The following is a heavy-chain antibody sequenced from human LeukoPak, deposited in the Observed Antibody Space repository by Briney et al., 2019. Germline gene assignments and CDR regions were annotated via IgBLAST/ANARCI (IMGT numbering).Heavy chain of an antibody. J-gene: IGHJ4*02. CDR3: AKDLGRGYCSSTSCYACDY. Sequence: GGSLRLSCAASGFTFSSYWMHWVRQASGKRLVWVSRISLDGSSAIYADSVNGRFTISRDNAKNTLYLQMNSLRAEDTAVYYCAKDLGRGYCSSTSCYACDYWGQGTLVTVSS. CDR2: ISLDGSSA. D-gene: IGHD2-2*01. CDR1: GFTFSSYW. V-gene: IGHV3-74*01.